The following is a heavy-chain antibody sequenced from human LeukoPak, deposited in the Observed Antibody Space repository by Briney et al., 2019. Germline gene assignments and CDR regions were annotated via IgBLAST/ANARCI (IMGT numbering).Heavy chain of an antibody. CDR2: ISHTGAT. CDR1: GGSFNSYY. V-gene: IGHV4-34*01. Sequence: PSETLSLTCAVYGGSFNSYYWNWIRQPPGKGLEWIVEISHTGATYYNPSLKSRVTISVDTSKNQFSLKLSSVTAADTAVYYCARQIDGFGEFDYFDYWGQGTLVTVSS. J-gene: IGHJ4*02. D-gene: IGHD3-10*01. CDR3: ARQIDGFGEFDYFDY.